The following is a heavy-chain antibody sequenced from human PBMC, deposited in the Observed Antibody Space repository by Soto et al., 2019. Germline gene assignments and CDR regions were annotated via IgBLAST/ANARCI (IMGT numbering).Heavy chain of an antibody. CDR1: GFTFSSYA. Sequence: PGGSLRLSCAASGFTFSSYAMSWVRQALGKGLEWVSAISGSGGSTYYADSVKGRFTISRDNSKNTLYLQMNSLRAEDTAVYYCAKGPGSLWFGELSYYYYGMDVWGQGTTVTVSS. CDR2: ISGSGGST. D-gene: IGHD3-10*01. V-gene: IGHV3-23*01. J-gene: IGHJ6*02. CDR3: AKGPGSLWFGELSYYYYGMDV.